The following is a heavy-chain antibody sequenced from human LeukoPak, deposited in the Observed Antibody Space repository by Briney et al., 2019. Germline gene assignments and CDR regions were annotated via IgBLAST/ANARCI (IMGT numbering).Heavy chain of an antibody. CDR1: GFTFSSYA. V-gene: IGHV3-23*01. D-gene: IGHD1-1*01. CDR2: ISGSGGST. Sequence: GGSLRLSCAASGFTFSSYAMSWVRQAPGKGLEWVSTISGSGGSTYYADSVKGRFTISRDNTKNTLYLQMNSLRAEDTAVYYCAKSHWPIFDYWGQGTLVTVSS. CDR3: AKSHWPIFDY. J-gene: IGHJ4*02.